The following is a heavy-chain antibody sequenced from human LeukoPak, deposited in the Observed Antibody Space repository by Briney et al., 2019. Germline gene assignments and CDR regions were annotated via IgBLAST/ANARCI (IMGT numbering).Heavy chain of an antibody. J-gene: IGHJ4*02. CDR1: GYTFTSYG. CDR3: ARVYCSSTSCHTHFDY. CDR2: VSAYNGNT. Sequence: RASVKVSCKASGYTFTSYGISWVRQAAGQGLEWMGWVSAYNGNTNYAQKLQGRVTMTTDTSTSTAYMELRSLRSDDTAVYYCARVYCSSTSCHTHFDYWGQGTLVTVSS. V-gene: IGHV1-18*01. D-gene: IGHD2-2*02.